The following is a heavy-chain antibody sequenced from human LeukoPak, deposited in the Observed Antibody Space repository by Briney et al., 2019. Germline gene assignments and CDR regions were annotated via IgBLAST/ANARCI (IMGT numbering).Heavy chain of an antibody. Sequence: SETLSLTCTVSGGSISSYYWSWIRQPPGKGLEWIGYIYYSGSTNYNPSLKSRVTMSVDTSKNQFSLKLSSVTAADTAVYYCARVSSSSGAFDIWGQGTMVTVSS. D-gene: IGHD6-6*01. CDR3: ARVSSSSGAFDI. CDR1: GGSISSYY. J-gene: IGHJ3*02. CDR2: IYYSGST. V-gene: IGHV4-59*12.